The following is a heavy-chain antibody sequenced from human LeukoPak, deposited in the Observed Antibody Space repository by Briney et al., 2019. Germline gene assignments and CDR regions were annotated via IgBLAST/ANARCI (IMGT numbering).Heavy chain of an antibody. Sequence: ASVKVSCKASGYTFTSYGISWVRQAPGQGLEWMGWISAYNGNTNYAQKLQGRVTMTTDTSTSTAYMELRSLRSDDTAVYYCARDAQHYCSSTTCYGPRSGADYYYYYMDVWGKGTTVTVSS. D-gene: IGHD2-2*01. V-gene: IGHV1-18*01. CDR2: ISAYNGNT. J-gene: IGHJ6*03. CDR3: ARDAQHYCSSTTCYGPRSGADYYYYYMDV. CDR1: GYTFTSYG.